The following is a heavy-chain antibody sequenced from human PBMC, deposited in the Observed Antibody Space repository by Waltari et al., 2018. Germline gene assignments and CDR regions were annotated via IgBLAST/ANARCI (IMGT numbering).Heavy chain of an antibody. CDR2: IYAGVST. CDR1: GFALSKYA. CDR3: AKDSITTYYGSGQGDDMDV. J-gene: IGHJ6*03. V-gene: IGHV3-23*03. Sequence: EVQLLESGGGLVPQGGSLGLCCAAAGFALSKYAKSWVRQASVKRLELVSVIYAGVSTYSADSVKGRFTISRDNSKNALYLHMNNVKTEDSAIYYCAKDSITTYYGSGQGDDMDVWGKGTTVSVSS. D-gene: IGHD3-10*01.